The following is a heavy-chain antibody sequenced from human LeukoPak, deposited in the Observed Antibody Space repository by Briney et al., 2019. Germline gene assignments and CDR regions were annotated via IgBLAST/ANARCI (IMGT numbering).Heavy chain of an antibody. CDR3: AKHRDDYGWGSYRDPPDY. D-gene: IGHD3-16*02. Sequence: GGSLRLSCAASGFTFSSYAMSWVRQAPGKGLEWVSAISGSGGSTYYADSVKSRFTISRDNSKNTLYLQMNSLRAEDTAVYYCAKHRDDYGWGSYRDPPDYWGQETLVTVSS. V-gene: IGHV3-23*01. CDR2: ISGSGGST. J-gene: IGHJ4*02. CDR1: GFTFSSYA.